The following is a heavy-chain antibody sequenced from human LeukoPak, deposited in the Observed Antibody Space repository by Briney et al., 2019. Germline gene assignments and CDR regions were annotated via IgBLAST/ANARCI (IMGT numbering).Heavy chain of an antibody. CDR3: ARVGDYALKD. CDR1: GGAISSYH. CDR2: FYTSGST. V-gene: IGHV4-4*07. D-gene: IGHD4-17*01. Sequence: SETLSLTCTVSGGAISSYHWSWIRQPAGKGLEWIGRFYTSGSTDYNPSLKSRVTMSVDTSKNQFSLKLTSVTAADTAVYYCARVGDYALKDWGQGILVTVSS. J-gene: IGHJ4*02.